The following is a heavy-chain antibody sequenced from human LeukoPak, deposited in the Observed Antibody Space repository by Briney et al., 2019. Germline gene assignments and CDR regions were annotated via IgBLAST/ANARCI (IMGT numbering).Heavy chain of an antibody. CDR1: GGSTSSHY. Sequence: SETLSLTCTVSGGSTSSHYWSWIRQPPGKGLEWIGYIYYSGSTNYNPSLKSRVTISVDTSKNQFSLKLSSVTAADTAVYYCARGYYYYYMDVWGKGTTVTVSS. J-gene: IGHJ6*03. CDR3: ARGYYYYYMDV. CDR2: IYYSGST. V-gene: IGHV4-59*11.